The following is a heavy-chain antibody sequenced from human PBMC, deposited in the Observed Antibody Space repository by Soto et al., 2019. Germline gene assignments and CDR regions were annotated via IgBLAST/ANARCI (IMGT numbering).Heavy chain of an antibody. J-gene: IGHJ6*02. D-gene: IGHD4-4*01. Sequence: GGSLRLSCAASGFTFDDYTMHWVRQAPGKGLEWVSLISWDGGSTYYADSVKGRFTISRDNSKNSLYLQMNSLRTEDTALYYCAKDTTVTSISDGMDVWGQGTTVTVSS. V-gene: IGHV3-43*01. CDR1: GFTFDDYT. CDR2: ISWDGGST. CDR3: AKDTTVTSISDGMDV.